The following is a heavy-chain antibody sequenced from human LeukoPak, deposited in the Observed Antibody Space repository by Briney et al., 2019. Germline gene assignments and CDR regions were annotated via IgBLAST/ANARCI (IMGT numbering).Heavy chain of an antibody. CDR1: GFTFSTYD. CDR2: VRVNGRST. V-gene: IGHV3-23*01. Sequence: AGGSLRLSCTASGFTFSTYDMSWVRQAPGKGLEWVSTVRVNGRSTFYADSVKGRFTISRDNSKNTLYLQMNSLRAEDAAVYYCAKDRPYYYDSSGYLFDYWGQGTLVTVSS. J-gene: IGHJ4*02. CDR3: AKDRPYYYDSSGYLFDY. D-gene: IGHD3-22*01.